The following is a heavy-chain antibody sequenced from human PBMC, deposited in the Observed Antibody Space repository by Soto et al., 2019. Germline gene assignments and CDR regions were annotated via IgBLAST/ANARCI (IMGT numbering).Heavy chain of an antibody. CDR3: AKDAPYYYDSSGYYGPFDY. V-gene: IGHV1-18*04. Sequence: ASVKVSCKASGYTFSNYGINWVRQAPGQGLEWMGWISPFTGDTHYTQSLQGRVTMTTDTSTSTAYMELRSLRSADTAMYYCAKDAPYYYDSSGYYGPFDYWGQGTLVTVSS. J-gene: IGHJ4*02. D-gene: IGHD3-22*01. CDR2: ISPFTGDT. CDR1: GYTFSNYG.